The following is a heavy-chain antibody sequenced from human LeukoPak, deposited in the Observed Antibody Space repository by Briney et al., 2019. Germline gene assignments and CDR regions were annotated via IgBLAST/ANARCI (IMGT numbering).Heavy chain of an antibody. D-gene: IGHD5-24*01. CDR3: ARVMADSDNWFDP. J-gene: IGHJ5*02. CDR1: GFTFTTYW. CDR2: INTDGSRT. Sequence: GGSLRLSCAASGFTFTTYWMHWVRQAPGKGLAWVSRINTDGSRTNYADSVKGRFIISRDNTKNTLFLQMNSLRAEDTGVYYCARVMADSDNWFDPWGQGTLVTVSS. V-gene: IGHV3-74*01.